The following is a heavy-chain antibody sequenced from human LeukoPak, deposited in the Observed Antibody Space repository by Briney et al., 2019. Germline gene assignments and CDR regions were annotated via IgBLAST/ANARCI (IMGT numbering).Heavy chain of an antibody. CDR2: IYYSGST. Sequence: PSETLSLTCTVSGGSISSSSYYWGWIRQPPGKGLEWIGSIYYSGSTYYNPPLKSRVTISVDTSKNQFSLKLSSVTAADTAVYYCARQIVGATLFDYWGQGTLVTVSS. J-gene: IGHJ4*02. V-gene: IGHV4-39*01. CDR3: ARQIVGATLFDY. D-gene: IGHD1-26*01. CDR1: GGSISSSSYY.